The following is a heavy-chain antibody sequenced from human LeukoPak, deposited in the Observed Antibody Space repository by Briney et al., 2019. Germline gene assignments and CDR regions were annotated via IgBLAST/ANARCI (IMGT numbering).Heavy chain of an antibody. D-gene: IGHD1-26*01. CDR1: GFTFSSYS. CDR3: AKSWGSTRPYYNYMDV. Sequence: GGSLRLSCAASGFTFSSYSMNWVRQAPGKGLEWVSIIGYRGGSIYYAYSVKGRFTISRDNSKNTLSLQMNGLRPEDTAVYYCAKSWGSTRPYYNYMDVWGKGTTVTVSS. J-gene: IGHJ6*03. V-gene: IGHV3-23*01. CDR2: IGYRGGSI.